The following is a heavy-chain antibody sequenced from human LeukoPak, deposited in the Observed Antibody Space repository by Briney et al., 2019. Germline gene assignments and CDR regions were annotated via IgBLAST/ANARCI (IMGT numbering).Heavy chain of an antibody. D-gene: IGHD4-17*01. CDR1: GFTFSSYE. CDR2: ISSSGSTI. V-gene: IGHV3-48*03. CDR3: ARVTTVTRGAFDI. Sequence: GGSLRLSCAASGFTFSSYEMNWVRQAPGKGLEWVSYISSSGSTIYYADSVKGRFTISRDNAKNSLYLQLNSLRAEDTAVYYCARVTTVTRGAFDIWGQGTMVTVSS. J-gene: IGHJ3*02.